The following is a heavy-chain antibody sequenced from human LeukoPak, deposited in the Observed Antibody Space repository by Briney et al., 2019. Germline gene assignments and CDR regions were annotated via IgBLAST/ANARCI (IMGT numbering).Heavy chain of an antibody. V-gene: IGHV1-69*04. Sequence: SVKVSCKASGGTFSSYAISWVRQAPGQGLEWMGRIIPIFGIANYAQKFLGRVTITADKSTSTAYMELSSLRSEDTAVYYCAVTGCGGDCYTYGYYYYGMDVWGQGTTVTVSS. J-gene: IGHJ6*02. CDR1: GGTFSSYA. CDR2: IIPIFGIA. CDR3: AVTGCGGDCYTYGYYYYGMDV. D-gene: IGHD2-21*02.